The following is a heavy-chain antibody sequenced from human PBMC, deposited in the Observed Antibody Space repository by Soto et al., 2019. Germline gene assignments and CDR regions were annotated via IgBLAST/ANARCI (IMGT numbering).Heavy chain of an antibody. CDR2: ISGSGDST. D-gene: IGHD3-10*01. J-gene: IGHJ4*02. V-gene: IGHV3-23*01. CDR1: EFTFSSYA. Sequence: PGGSLRLSCAASEFTFSSYAMSWVRQAPGKGLEWVSAISGSGDSTYYADSVKGRFTISRDNSKNTLYLQMNSLRAQDTAICYCANDQKLGELLTVDSWGQGTLVTVSS. CDR3: ANDQKLGELLTVDS.